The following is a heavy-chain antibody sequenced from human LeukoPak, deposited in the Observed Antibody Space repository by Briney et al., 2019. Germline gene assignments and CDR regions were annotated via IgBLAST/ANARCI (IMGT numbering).Heavy chain of an antibody. J-gene: IGHJ6*03. CDR3: ARNGTSGTAMVNYYYYYMDV. V-gene: IGHV4-59*08. CDR2: IYYSGST. D-gene: IGHD5-18*01. Sequence: SETLSLTCTASGGSISSYYWSWIRQPPGKGLEWIGYIYYSGSTNYNPSLKSRVTISVDTSKNQFSLKLSSVTAADTAVYYCARNGTSGTAMVNYYYYYMDVWGKGTTVTVSS. CDR1: GGSISSYY.